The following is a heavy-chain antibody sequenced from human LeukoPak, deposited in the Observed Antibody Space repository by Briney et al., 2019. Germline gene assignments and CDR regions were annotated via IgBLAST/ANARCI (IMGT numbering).Heavy chain of an antibody. J-gene: IGHJ4*02. V-gene: IGHV4-39*01. CDR2: IYYSGST. CDR1: GGSISSSSYY. Sequence: SETLSLTCTVSGGSISSSSYYWGWIRQPPGKGLEWIGSIYYSGSTYYNPSLKSRVTISVDTSKNQFSLKLSSVTAADTAVYYCARARPAYYYDSSGYYYFDYWGQGTLVTASS. CDR3: ARARPAYYYDSSGYYYFDY. D-gene: IGHD3-22*01.